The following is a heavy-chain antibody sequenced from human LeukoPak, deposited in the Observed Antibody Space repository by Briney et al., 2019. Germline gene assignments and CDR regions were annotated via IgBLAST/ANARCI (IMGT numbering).Heavy chain of an antibody. J-gene: IGHJ5*02. D-gene: IGHD2-2*02. CDR3: ARALWGDCSSTSCYTWYNWFDP. CDR2: ISAYNGNT. Sequence: ASVKVSCKASGYTFTGYYMHWVRQAPGQGLEWMGWISAYNGNTNYAQKLQGRVTMTTDTSTSTAYMELRSLRSDDTAVYYCARALWGDCSSTSCYTWYNWFDPWGQGTLVTVSS. V-gene: IGHV1-18*04. CDR1: GYTFTGYY.